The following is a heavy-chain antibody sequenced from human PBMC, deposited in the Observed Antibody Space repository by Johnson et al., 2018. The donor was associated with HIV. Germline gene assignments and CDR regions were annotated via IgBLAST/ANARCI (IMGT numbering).Heavy chain of an antibody. CDR2: ISYDGSNK. V-gene: IGHV3-30-3*01. J-gene: IGHJ3*02. CDR1: GFTFTFYA. D-gene: IGHD6-19*01. Sequence: VQLVESGGGLVKPGGSLRLSCAASGFTFTFYAMHWVRQAPGKGLEWVAVISYDGSNKYYADSVKGRFTISRDNSKNTLYLQMNSLRAEDTAVYYCAREPGRQWLVPGTFDIWGQGTMVTVSS. CDR3: AREPGRQWLVPGTFDI.